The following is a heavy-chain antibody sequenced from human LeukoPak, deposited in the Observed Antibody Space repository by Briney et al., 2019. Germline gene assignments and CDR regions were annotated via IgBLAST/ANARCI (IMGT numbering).Heavy chain of an antibody. J-gene: IGHJ3*02. V-gene: IGHV3-30*03. Sequence: GRSLRLSCAASGFTFSTYAMHWVRQAPGKGLEWVAVISYDGSNKYYADSVKGRFTISRDNSKNTLYLRTNSLRAEDTAVYYCAARDYGGNSGIWGQGTMVTVSS. CDR1: GFTFSTYA. CDR3: AARDYGGNSGI. CDR2: ISYDGSNK. D-gene: IGHD4-23*01.